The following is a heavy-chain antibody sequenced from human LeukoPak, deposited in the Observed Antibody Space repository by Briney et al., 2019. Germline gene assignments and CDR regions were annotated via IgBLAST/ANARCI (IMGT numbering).Heavy chain of an antibody. CDR1: GASLSRYY. CDR3: ATYSDSDYTVFDS. D-gene: IGHD1-26*01. J-gene: IGHJ4*02. Sequence: SETLSLTCTVSGASLSRYYWTWIRQPPGKGLEWIGYIHYSGSTNYNASLKRRLAISVDTSKNQISMKLTSVTAADTAVYYCATYSDSDYTVFDSWGQGTLVSVSS. V-gene: IGHV4-59*01. CDR2: IHYSGST.